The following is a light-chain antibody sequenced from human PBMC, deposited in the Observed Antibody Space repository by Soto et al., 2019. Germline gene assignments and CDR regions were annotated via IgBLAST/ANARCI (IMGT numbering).Light chain of an antibody. CDR1: NSNIGAGYD. CDR2: DSN. CDR3: ATWDRSLTGEV. J-gene: IGLJ2*01. V-gene: IGLV1-51*01. Sequence: QSVLTQPPSVSGAPGQRVTISCTGSNSNIGAGYDVHWYQQLPGTAPKLLIYDSNKRPSGIPDRFSGSKSGTSATLDITGLQTGDEADYYCATWDRSLTGEVFGGGTKLTVL.